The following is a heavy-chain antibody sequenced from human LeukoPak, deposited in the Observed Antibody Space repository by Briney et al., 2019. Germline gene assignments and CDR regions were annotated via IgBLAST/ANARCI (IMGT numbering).Heavy chain of an antibody. J-gene: IGHJ5*02. CDR1: GGSISSYY. V-gene: IGHV4-59*01. CDR3: ARTPVFGWFDP. D-gene: IGHD3-10*01. Sequence: ASETLSLTCTVSGGSISSYYWSWIRQPPGKGLEWIGYIYYSGSTSYNPSLKSRVTISVDTSKNQFSLKLSSVTAADTAVYYCARTPVFGWFDPWGQGTLVTVSS. CDR2: IYYSGST.